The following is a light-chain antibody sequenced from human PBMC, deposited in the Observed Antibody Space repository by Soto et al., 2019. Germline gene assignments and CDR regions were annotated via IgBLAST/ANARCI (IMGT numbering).Light chain of an antibody. CDR3: HQHHDWPLT. Sequence: EIVLTQSPATLSLSPGGRATLSCRASQTVSINLAWYQQRPGQPPRLLIYDVSNRATGIQARFSGSGSGTDFTLTISSLEPEDFAVYCCHQHHDWPLTFGGGTKVEIQ. CDR1: QTVSIN. V-gene: IGKV3-11*01. CDR2: DVS. J-gene: IGKJ4*01.